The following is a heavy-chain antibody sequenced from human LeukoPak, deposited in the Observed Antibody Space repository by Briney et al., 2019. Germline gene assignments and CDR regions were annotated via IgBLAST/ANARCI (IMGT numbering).Heavy chain of an antibody. Sequence: ASVKVSCKASGYTFTSYDINWVRQATGQGLEWMGWMNPNSGNTGYAQKFQGRVTMTRNSSITTAYMELSSLRSEDTAVYYCARVMYSSRAVDYWGQGTLVTVSS. CDR1: GYTFTSYD. CDR2: MNPNSGNT. V-gene: IGHV1-8*01. CDR3: ARVMYSSRAVDY. J-gene: IGHJ4*02. D-gene: IGHD6-13*01.